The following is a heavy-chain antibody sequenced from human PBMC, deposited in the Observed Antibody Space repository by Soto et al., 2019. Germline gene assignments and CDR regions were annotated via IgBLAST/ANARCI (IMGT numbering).Heavy chain of an antibody. J-gene: IGHJ4*02. CDR2: IFHSGST. V-gene: IGHV4-30-2*01. CDR1: CGSISSGGYS. D-gene: IGHD3-10*01. CDR3: ARAPYGSGSFVYYFDY. Sequence: SETLSLTCAVSCGSISSGGYSWSWIRQPPGKGLEWIGYIFHSGSTNYNPSLKSRVTISLDRSKNQFSLKLSSVTAADTAVYYCARAPYGSGSFVYYFDYWGQGTLVTVSS.